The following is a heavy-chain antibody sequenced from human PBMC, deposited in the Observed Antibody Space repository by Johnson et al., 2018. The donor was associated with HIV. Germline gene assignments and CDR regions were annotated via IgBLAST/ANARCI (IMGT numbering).Heavy chain of an antibody. J-gene: IGHJ3*02. CDR2: LYSDGRT. Sequence: MSWVRQAPGKGLEWLSVLYSDGRTYYADSVKGRFTISRDGSKNTLFLQMNSLRAEDTAVYYCARRCSSSSCSHGAFDIWGQGTVVTVSS. D-gene: IGHD2-2*01. V-gene: IGHV3-53*01. CDR3: ARRCSSSSCSHGAFDI.